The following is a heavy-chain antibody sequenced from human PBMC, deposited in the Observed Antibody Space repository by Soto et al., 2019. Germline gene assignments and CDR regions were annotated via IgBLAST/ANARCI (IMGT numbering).Heavy chain of an antibody. CDR3: AKGDYDFWSGYYPFDY. V-gene: IGHV3-23*01. D-gene: IGHD3-3*01. CDR1: GFTFSSYA. Sequence: EVQLLESGGGLVQPGGSLRLSCAASGFTFSSYAMSWVRQAPGKGLEWVSAISGSGGSTYYADSVKGRFTISRDNSKNTLNLQMNSLRAEDTAVYYCAKGDYDFWSGYYPFDYWGQGTLVTVSS. CDR2: ISGSGGST. J-gene: IGHJ4*02.